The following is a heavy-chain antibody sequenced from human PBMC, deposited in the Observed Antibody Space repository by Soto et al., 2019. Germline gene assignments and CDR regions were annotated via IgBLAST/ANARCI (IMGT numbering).Heavy chain of an antibody. J-gene: IGHJ4*02. V-gene: IGHV1-2*02. CDR2: INPKSGGT. Sequence: VQMVQSGAEVKKPGASVKVSCKASGNSFTGYYVHWVRQAPGQGLEWMGWINPKSGGTNYAQKFQGRATMTRDTSINTAYMELSSLRSDDTAVYFCARDGVVPTMDWGQGTLVTVSS. D-gene: IGHD5-12*01. CDR3: ARDGVVPTMD. CDR1: GNSFTGYY.